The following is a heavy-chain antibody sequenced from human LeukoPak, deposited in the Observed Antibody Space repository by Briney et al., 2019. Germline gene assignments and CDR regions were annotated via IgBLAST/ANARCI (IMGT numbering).Heavy chain of an antibody. J-gene: IGHJ5*02. CDR2: IIPIFGTA. CDR1: GGTFSSYA. Sequence: ASVKVSCKASGGTFSSYAISWVRQAPGQGLEWMGGIIPIFGTANYAQKLQGRVTMTTDTSTSTAYMELRSLRSDDTAVYYCARTPALGLNWFDPWGQGTLVTVSS. V-gene: IGHV1-69*05. CDR3: ARTPALGLNWFDP. D-gene: IGHD2-15*01.